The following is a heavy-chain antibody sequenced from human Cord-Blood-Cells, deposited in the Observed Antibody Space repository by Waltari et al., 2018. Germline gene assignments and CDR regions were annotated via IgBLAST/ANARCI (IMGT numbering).Heavy chain of an antibody. CDR1: GYTFTSYA. D-gene: IGHD5-18*01. CDR3: AREGFGYGYWYFDL. CDR2: TNAGNSNT. V-gene: IGHV1-3*01. Sequence: QVQLVQSGAEVKKPGASVKVSCKASGYTFTSYAMHWVRQAHGQRLEGMGWTNAGNSNTKYSQKFQGRVTITRDTSASTAYMELSSLRSEDTAVYYCAREGFGYGYWYFDLWGRGTLVTVSS. J-gene: IGHJ2*01.